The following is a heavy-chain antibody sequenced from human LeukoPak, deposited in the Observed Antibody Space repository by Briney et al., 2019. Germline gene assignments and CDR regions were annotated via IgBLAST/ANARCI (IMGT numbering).Heavy chain of an antibody. J-gene: IGHJ4*02. CDR2: IYYTGST. Sequence: SETLSLTCAVSGGSISSSNWWSWVRQPPGKGLEWIGYIYYTGSTNYNPSLKSRVTISVDTSKNQFSLKVSSVTAADTAVYYCARQSSGWTTGAVDYWGQGTLVTVSS. V-gene: IGHV4-4*02. D-gene: IGHD6-19*01. CDR3: ARQSSGWTTGAVDY. CDR1: GGSISSSNW.